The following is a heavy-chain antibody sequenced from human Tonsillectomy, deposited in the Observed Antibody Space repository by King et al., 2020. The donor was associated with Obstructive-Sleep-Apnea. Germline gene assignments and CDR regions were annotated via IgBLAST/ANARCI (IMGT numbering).Heavy chain of an antibody. CDR1: GGSISSYY. CDR2: IYYSGRT. CDR3: AGSRDGYNYWPDY. Sequence: VQLQESGPGLVKPSETLSLTCTVSGGSISSYYWSWIRQPPGKGLEWIGYIYYSGRTNYHPSLKSRVTISVDTSKNQFSLKLSPVTAADTAVYYCAGSRDGYNYWPDYWGQGTLVTVSS. V-gene: IGHV4-59*08. D-gene: IGHD5-24*01. J-gene: IGHJ4*02.